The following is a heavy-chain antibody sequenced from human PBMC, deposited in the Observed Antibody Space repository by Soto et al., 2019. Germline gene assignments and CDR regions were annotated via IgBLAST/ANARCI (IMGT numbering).Heavy chain of an antibody. CDR3: ARGSFFRGLDSGYDFFDY. J-gene: IGHJ4*02. D-gene: IGHD5-12*01. V-gene: IGHV3-53*04. Sequence: EVQLVESGGGLVQPGGSLRLSCEASGFTVSSNYMSWVRQAPGKGLEWVSVIYSGGSTYYADSVKGRFTISRHNSKNTLYLQMNSLRAEDTAVYYCARGSFFRGLDSGYDFFDYWGQGTLVTVSS. CDR1: GFTVSSNY. CDR2: IYSGGST.